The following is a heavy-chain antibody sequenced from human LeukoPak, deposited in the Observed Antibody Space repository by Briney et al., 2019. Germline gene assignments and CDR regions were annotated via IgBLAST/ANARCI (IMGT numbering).Heavy chain of an antibody. V-gene: IGHV3-43D*03. D-gene: IGHD6-13*01. J-gene: IGHJ1*01. Sequence: GGSLRLSCAASGFTFDDYAVHWVRQAPGKGLEWVSLISWDGGSTYYADSVKGRFTISRDNSKNSLYLQMNSLRAEDTALYYCAKDSAQYSSSWYIVSHWGQGTLVTVSS. CDR1: GFTFDDYA. CDR2: ISWDGGST. CDR3: AKDSAQYSSSWYIVSH.